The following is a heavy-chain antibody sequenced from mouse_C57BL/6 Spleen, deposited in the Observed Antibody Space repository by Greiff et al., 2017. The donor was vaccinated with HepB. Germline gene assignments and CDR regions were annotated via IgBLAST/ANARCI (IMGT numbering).Heavy chain of an antibody. CDR2: IHPSDSDT. D-gene: IGHD2-1*01. Sequence: VQVVESGAELVKPGASVKVSCKASGYTFTSYWMHWVKQRPGQGLEWIGRIHPSDSDTNYNQKFKGKATLTVDKSSSTAYMQLSSLTSEDSAVYYCAPMWVNYVFWFAYWGQGTLVTVSA. J-gene: IGHJ3*01. CDR3: APMWVNYVFWFAY. V-gene: IGHV1-74*01. CDR1: GYTFTSYW.